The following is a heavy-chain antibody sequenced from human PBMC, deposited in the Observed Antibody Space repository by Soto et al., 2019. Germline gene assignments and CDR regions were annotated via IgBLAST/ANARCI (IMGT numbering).Heavy chain of an antibody. J-gene: IGHJ5*02. CDR3: ARVGASHSSSWGRRWFDP. D-gene: IGHD6-13*01. CDR1: GGSIISGGYS. Sequence: SETLSLTCAVSGGSIISGGYSWIWIRQPPGKGLEWIGYIYHSGSTYYNPSLKSRVTISVDRSKNQFSLKLSSVTAADTAVYYCARVGASHSSSWGRRWFDPWGQGTLVTVSS. V-gene: IGHV4-30-2*01. CDR2: IYHSGST.